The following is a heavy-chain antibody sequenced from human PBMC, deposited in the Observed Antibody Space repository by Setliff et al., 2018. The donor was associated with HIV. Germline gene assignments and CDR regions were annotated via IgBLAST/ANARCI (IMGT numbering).Heavy chain of an antibody. J-gene: IGHJ3*02. D-gene: IGHD1-26*01. V-gene: IGHV3-23*01. Sequence: PGGSLRLSCAASGFTFSNYAMTWVRQAPGKGLEWVSTIINSGGTTYYADSVKGRFTISRDNSKNTLYLQMNSLRAEDTAVYYCARGGSYSHGAFDIWGQGTMVTVSS. CDR1: GFTFSNYA. CDR2: IINSGGTT. CDR3: ARGGSYSHGAFDI.